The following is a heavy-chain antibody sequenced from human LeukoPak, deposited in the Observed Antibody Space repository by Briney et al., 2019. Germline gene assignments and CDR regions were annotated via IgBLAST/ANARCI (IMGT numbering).Heavy chain of an antibody. Sequence: GGSLRLSCAASGFTFSSYWMHWVRQAPGKGLVWVSRINSDGSSTSYADSVKGRFTISRDDAKNTLYLQMNSLRAEDTAVYYCARMYSSGWYDSELGYWGQGTLVTVSS. J-gene: IGHJ4*02. CDR1: GFTFSSYW. D-gene: IGHD6-19*01. CDR3: ARMYSSGWYDSELGY. V-gene: IGHV3-74*01. CDR2: INSDGSST.